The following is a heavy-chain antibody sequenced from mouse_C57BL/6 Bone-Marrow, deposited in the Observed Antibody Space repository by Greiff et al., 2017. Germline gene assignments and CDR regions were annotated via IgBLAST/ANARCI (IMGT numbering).Heavy chain of an antibody. Sequence: VQLQQSGAELARPGASVKLSCKASGYTFTSYGISWVKQRTGQGLEWIGEIYPRSGNTYYNEKFKGKATLTADKSSSTAYMELRSLTSEDSAVYFCARRGSLLWFAYWGQGTLVTVSA. CDR1: GYTFTSYG. CDR3: ARRGSLLWFAY. V-gene: IGHV1-81*01. J-gene: IGHJ3*01. D-gene: IGHD2-1*01. CDR2: IYPRSGNT.